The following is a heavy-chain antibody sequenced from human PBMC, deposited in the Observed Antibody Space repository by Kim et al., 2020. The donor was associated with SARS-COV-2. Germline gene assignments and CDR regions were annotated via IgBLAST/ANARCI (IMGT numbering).Heavy chain of an antibody. CDR1: GFTLSDHH. D-gene: IGHD1-26*01. V-gene: IGHV3-72*01. CDR3: GRVPEGYSGSSDY. Sequence: GGSLRLSCAASGFTLSDHHMDWVRQPPGKGLEWVGRNRNKANSYTTEYAASVKGRFTISRDDSKISLYLQLNSLKTEDTAVYYCGRVPEGYSGSSDYWGQGTLVTVSS. J-gene: IGHJ4*02. CDR2: NRNKANSYTT.